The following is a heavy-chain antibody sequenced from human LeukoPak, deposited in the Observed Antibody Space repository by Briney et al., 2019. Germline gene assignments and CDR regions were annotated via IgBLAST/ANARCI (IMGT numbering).Heavy chain of an antibody. CDR1: GYSFTRYY. Sequence: ASVNVSCKTSGYSFTRYYIHWVRQAPGQGLEWMGWINPSSGGTEYAQRFQGRVTMTRDTSISTAYMDLSRLRSDDTAVYYCARAGLVVIPDIWGQGTLVTVSS. D-gene: IGHD2-8*02. V-gene: IGHV1-2*02. CDR2: INPSSGGT. CDR3: ARAGLVVIPDI. J-gene: IGHJ4*02.